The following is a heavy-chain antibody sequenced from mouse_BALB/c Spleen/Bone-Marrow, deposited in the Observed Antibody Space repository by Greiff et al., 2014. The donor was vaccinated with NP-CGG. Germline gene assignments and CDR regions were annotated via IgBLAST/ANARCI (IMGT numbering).Heavy chain of an antibody. CDR3: ARWVPYWEFAY. D-gene: IGHD4-1*01. Sequence: QVQLQQSGAELLKPGASVKLSCKATGYQFRSSWMGGVKQGPDHGLEWIGEILPGSGSTNYNEKFKGKATFTADTSSNTAYMQLSSLTSEDSAVYYCARWVPYWEFAYWGQGTLVTVSA. CDR1: GYQFRSSW. J-gene: IGHJ3*01. CDR2: ILPGSGST. V-gene: IGHV1-9*01.